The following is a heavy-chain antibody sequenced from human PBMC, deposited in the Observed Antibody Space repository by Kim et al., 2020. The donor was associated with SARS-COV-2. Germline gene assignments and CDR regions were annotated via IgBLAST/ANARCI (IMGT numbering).Heavy chain of an antibody. CDR3: AREAVVVTAIYYYYYGMDV. V-gene: IGHV1-46*01. J-gene: IGHJ6*02. D-gene: IGHD2-21*02. CDR2: INPSGGST. CDR1: GYTFTSYY. Sequence: ASVKVSCKASGYTFTSYYMHWVRQAPGQGLEWMGIINPSGGSTSYAQKFQGRVTMTRDTSTSTVYMELSSLRSEDTAVYYCAREAVVVTAIYYYYYGMDVWGQGTTVTVSS.